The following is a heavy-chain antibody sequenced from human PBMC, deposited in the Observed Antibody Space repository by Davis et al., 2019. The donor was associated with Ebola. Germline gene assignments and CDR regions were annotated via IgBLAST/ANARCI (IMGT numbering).Heavy chain of an antibody. CDR2: INHSGST. CDR1: GGSISSYY. Sequence: MPSETLSLTCTVPGGSISSYYWSWIRQPPGKGLEWIGEINHSGSTNYNPSLKSRVTISVDTSKNQFSLKLSSVTAADTDVYYCARVRVRLGGYYYYYYGMDVWGKGTTVTVSS. D-gene: IGHD3-16*01. J-gene: IGHJ6*04. CDR3: ARVRVRLGGYYYYYYGMDV. V-gene: IGHV4-34*01.